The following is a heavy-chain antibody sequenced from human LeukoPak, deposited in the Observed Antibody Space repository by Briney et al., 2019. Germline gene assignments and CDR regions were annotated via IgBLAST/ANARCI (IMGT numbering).Heavy chain of an antibody. D-gene: IGHD4-23*01. CDR1: GGTFSSYT. CDR2: IIPILGIA. J-gene: IGHJ4*02. Sequence: AVKVSCKASGGTFSSYTISWVRQAPGQGLEWMGRIIPILGIANYAQKFQGRVTITADKSTSTAYMELSSLRSEDTAVYYCARDRNGGNLVDYWGQGTLVTVSS. CDR3: ARDRNGGNLVDY. V-gene: IGHV1-69*04.